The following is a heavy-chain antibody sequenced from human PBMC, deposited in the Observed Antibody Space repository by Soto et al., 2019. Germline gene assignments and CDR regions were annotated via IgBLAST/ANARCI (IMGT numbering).Heavy chain of an antibody. CDR1: GFTFSSYG. CDR3: ARSQQPFIVATMTLDY. Sequence: QLGGPLRLSCAASGFTFSSYGMHWVRQAPGKGLEWVAVIWYDGSNKYYADSVKGRFTISRDNSKNTLYLQMNSLRAEDTAVYYCARSQQPFIVATMTLDYWGQGTLVTVSS. CDR2: IWYDGSNK. V-gene: IGHV3-33*01. D-gene: IGHD5-12*01. J-gene: IGHJ4*02.